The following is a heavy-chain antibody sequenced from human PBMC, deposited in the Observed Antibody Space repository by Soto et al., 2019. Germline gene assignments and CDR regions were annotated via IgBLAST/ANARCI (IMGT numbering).Heavy chain of an antibody. J-gene: IGHJ4*02. Sequence: PGGSLRLSCAASGFTFSSYAMYWVRQAPGKVLEWKAFISHDGNNTYYADSVKGRFSISRDNSKNTLYLQLNSLRTEDTAMFYRARPRYYYDSTTYSDGQPADYWGLGTLVTVSS. V-gene: IGHV3-30-3*01. CDR2: ISHDGNNT. CDR1: GFTFSSYA. D-gene: IGHD3-22*01. CDR3: ARPRYYYDSTTYSDGQPADY.